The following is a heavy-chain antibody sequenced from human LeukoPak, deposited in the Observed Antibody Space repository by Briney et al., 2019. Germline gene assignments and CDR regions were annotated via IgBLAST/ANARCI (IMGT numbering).Heavy chain of an antibody. Sequence: SETLSLTCTVSGGSISSYYWSWIRQPPGKGLEWIGYIYYSGSTNYNPSLKSRVTISVDTSKNQFSLKLSSVTAADTAVYYCARDSRYYDFWSGYYVGDNWFDPWGQGTLVTVSS. CDR1: GGSISSYY. CDR2: IYYSGST. J-gene: IGHJ5*02. D-gene: IGHD3-3*01. V-gene: IGHV4-59*01. CDR3: ARDSRYYDFWSGYYVGDNWFDP.